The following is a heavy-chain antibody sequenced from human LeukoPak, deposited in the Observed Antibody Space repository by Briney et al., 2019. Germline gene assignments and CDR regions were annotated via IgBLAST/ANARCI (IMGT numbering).Heavy chain of an antibody. CDR1: GFTFTTYW. Sequence: GGSLRLSCAASGFTFTTYWMTWVRQAPGKGLEWVANIEQDGSETYYVDSVKGRFTISRDNAKNSLYLQMNSLRAEDTAVYYCARDSGGRVYNYWGQGTLVTVSS. J-gene: IGHJ4*02. CDR3: ARDSGGRVYNY. D-gene: IGHD6-13*01. V-gene: IGHV3-7*03. CDR2: IEQDGSET.